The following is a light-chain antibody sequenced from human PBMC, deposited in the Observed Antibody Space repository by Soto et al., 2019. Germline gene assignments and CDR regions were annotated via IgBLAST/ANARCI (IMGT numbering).Light chain of an antibody. V-gene: IGKV1-9*01. J-gene: IGKJ4*01. Sequence: IQLTQSPSSLSASVGDRVTITCRASQGISGYLAWYQQKPGKAPNLLIYAASSLQSGVPPRFSGSGSGTEFTLTISSLQPEDFATYYCQQVNSYPLTFGGGTEVEIK. CDR3: QQVNSYPLT. CDR2: AAS. CDR1: QGISGY.